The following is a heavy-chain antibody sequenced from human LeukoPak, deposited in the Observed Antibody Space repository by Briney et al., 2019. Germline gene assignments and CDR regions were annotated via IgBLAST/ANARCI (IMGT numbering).Heavy chain of an antibody. D-gene: IGHD6-19*01. CDR2: IYNGNT. J-gene: IGHJ5*02. V-gene: IGHV1-18*01. CDR3: ARGSSGTEGFDP. CDR1: GYSFTKFG. Sequence: ASVKVSCKASGYSFTKFGISWVRQAPGRGLEWVGWIYNGNTKYTQSLQGRVTMTTDTSTSTACMELRSLISDDTALYYCARGSSGTEGFDPWGQGTLVTVSS.